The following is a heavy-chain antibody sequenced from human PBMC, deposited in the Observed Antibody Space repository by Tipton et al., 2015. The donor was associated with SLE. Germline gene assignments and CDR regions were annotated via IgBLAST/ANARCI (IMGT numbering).Heavy chain of an antibody. Sequence: TLSLTCTVSGGSISGYYWSWIRQPPGKGPEWIAYIHSSGSTNYNPSLKSRVTISADTSKNQFSLKVSSVTAADSAVYYCANDYGGSRGYDNCFDPWGQGILVTVSS. J-gene: IGHJ5*02. CDR3: ANDYGGSRGYDNCFDP. D-gene: IGHD5-12*01. CDR2: IHSSGST. V-gene: IGHV4-59*01. CDR1: GGSISGYY.